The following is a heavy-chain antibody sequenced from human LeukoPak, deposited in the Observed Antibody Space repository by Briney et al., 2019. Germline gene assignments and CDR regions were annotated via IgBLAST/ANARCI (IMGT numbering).Heavy chain of an antibody. J-gene: IGHJ4*02. CDR2: IRSKAYGGTT. Sequence: GGSLRLSCTASGFTFGDYAMSWFRQAPGKGLEWVGFIRSKAYGGTTEYAASVKGRFTISRDDSKSIAYLQMNSLKTGDTAVYYCTRERHYDSSGYLDYWGQGTLVTVSS. CDR3: TRERHYDSSGYLDY. V-gene: IGHV3-49*03. CDR1: GFTFGDYA. D-gene: IGHD3-22*01.